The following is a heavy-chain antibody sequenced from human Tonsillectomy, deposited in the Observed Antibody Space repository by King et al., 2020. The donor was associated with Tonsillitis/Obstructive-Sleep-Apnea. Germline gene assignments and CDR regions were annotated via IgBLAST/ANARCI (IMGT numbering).Heavy chain of an antibody. CDR1: GLAVSSNY. V-gene: IGHV3-66*01. J-gene: IGHJ4*02. CDR3: AGGVVIAILDY. D-gene: IGHD2-21*01. CDR2: IYSGGST. Sequence: VQLVESGGGLVQPGGSLRLSCAASGLAVSSNYMSWVRQAPGKGLEWVSVIYSGGSTYYGGSVKGRFTISRDNSKNTVYLQMNSLRVEETAVYYCAGGVVIAILDYWGQGALVTVSS.